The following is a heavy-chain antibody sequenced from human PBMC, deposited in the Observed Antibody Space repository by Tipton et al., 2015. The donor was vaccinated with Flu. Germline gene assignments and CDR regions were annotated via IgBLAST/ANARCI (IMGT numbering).Heavy chain of an antibody. D-gene: IGHD6-19*01. CDR1: GGSFSDFN. V-gene: IGHV4-34*01. CDR2: IHHRGNT. Sequence: GLVKPSETLSLTCGVSGGSFSDFNWGWIRQSPGKGLEWIGEIHHRGNTNYQSSLNSRVSISVDTSKNEVSLRLNSSTAADTAIYFCVRLPRYSSGWGRYFDLWGRGTLVTVS. CDR3: VRLPRYSSGWGRYFDL. J-gene: IGHJ2*01.